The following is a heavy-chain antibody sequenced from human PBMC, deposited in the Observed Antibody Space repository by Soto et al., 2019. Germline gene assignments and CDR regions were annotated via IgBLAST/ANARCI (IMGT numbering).Heavy chain of an antibody. CDR3: TSKFGQLLADAFDI. Sequence: PSETLSLTSTVSGFNIIGYYWSWIRQPPGKGLEWIGEIYHSGSTIYNPSLQSRVTLSVDRSKNEFSLKMSSVTDADTAVYYRTSKFGQLLADAFDIWGQGTMVTVSS. J-gene: IGHJ3*02. CDR1: GFNIIGYY. V-gene: IGHV4-34*01. D-gene: IGHD3-10*01. CDR2: IYHSGST.